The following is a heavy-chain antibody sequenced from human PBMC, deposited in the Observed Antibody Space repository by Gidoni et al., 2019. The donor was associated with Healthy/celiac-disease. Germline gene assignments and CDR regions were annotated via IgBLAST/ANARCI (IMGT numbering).Heavy chain of an antibody. D-gene: IGHD6-19*01. J-gene: IGHJ6*02. CDR2: IIPIFGTA. CDR3: AGCLRDSSGWTEYYYYGMDV. Sequence: QVQLVQSGAEVKKPGSSVKVSCKASGATFSSYAISWVRQAPGQGLEWMGGIIPIFGTANDAQKFQGRVTITADESTSTAYMELSSLRSEDTAVYYCAGCLRDSSGWTEYYYYGMDVWGQGTTVTVSS. CDR1: GATFSSYA. V-gene: IGHV1-69*01.